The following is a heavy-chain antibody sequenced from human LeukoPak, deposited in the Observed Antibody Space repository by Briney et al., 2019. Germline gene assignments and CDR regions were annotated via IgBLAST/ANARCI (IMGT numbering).Heavy chain of an antibody. D-gene: IGHD2-21*02. CDR1: GYTFTGYY. V-gene: IGHV1-2*02. Sequence: GASVKVSCKASGYTFTGYYMHWVRQAPGQGLEWMGWINPNSGGTNYAQKFQGRVTMTRDTSISTAYMELSRLRSDDTAVYYCARDPAPPVVVTGDWGQGTLVTVSS. CDR3: ARDPAPPVVVTGD. CDR2: INPNSGGT. J-gene: IGHJ4*02.